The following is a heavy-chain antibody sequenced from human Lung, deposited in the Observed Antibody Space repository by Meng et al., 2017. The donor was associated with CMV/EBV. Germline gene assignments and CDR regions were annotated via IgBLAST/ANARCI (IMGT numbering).Heavy chain of an antibody. V-gene: IGHV4-4*02. CDR3: ASFPPPGKQWLVTDY. CDR1: GGSISSSNW. D-gene: IGHD6-19*01. CDR2: IYHSGST. J-gene: IGHJ4*02. Sequence: QVQLQEAGPVLVTPSGSLSLTFAVSGGSISSSNWWSWVRQPPGKGLEWIGEIYHSGSTNYNPSLKSRVTISVDKSKNQFSLKLSSVTAADTAVYYCASFPPPGKQWLVTDYWGQGTLVTVSS.